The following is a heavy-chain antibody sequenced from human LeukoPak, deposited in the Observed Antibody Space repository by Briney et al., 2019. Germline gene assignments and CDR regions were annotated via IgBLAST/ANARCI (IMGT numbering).Heavy chain of an antibody. Sequence: SETLSLTCTVSGGSISSSSYYWGWIRQPPGKGLEWIGSIYYSGSTYYNPSLKSRVTISVDTSKNQFSLRLSSVTAADTAVYYCARHRGSSSLFDYWGQGTLVTVSS. J-gene: IGHJ4*02. CDR1: GGSISSSSYY. CDR2: IYYSGST. V-gene: IGHV4-39*01. CDR3: ARHRGSSSLFDY. D-gene: IGHD6-6*01.